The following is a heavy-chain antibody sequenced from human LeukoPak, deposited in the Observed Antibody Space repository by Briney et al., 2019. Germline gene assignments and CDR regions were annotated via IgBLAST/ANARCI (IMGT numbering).Heavy chain of an antibody. CDR2: IDPSDSYT. Sequence: GESLKISCKGSGYSFTSYWISWVRQMPGKGLEWMGRIDPSDSYTNYSPSFQGHVTVSADKSISTAYLQWSSLKASDTAMYYCARPDRYGSIDYFDYGGQGPLVTVSS. D-gene: IGHD3-10*01. CDR3: ARPDRYGSIDYFDY. V-gene: IGHV5-10-1*01. CDR1: GYSFTSYW. J-gene: IGHJ4*02.